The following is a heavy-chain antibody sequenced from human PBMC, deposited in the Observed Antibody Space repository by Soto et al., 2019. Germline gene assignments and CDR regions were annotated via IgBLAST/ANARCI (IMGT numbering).Heavy chain of an antibody. J-gene: IGHJ4*02. V-gene: IGHV3-23*01. CDR2: ISGSGGST. CDR1: GFTFSSYA. D-gene: IGHD6-6*01. Sequence: EVQLLESGGGLVQPGGSLRLSCAASGFTFSSYAMSWVRQAPGKGLEWVSAISGSGGSTYYADSVKGRFTISRDNSKNTLYLQMNSLRAEDTAVYYCAKPFGGYSSSSQYYFDYWGQGTLVTVSS. CDR3: AKPFGGYSSSSQYYFDY.